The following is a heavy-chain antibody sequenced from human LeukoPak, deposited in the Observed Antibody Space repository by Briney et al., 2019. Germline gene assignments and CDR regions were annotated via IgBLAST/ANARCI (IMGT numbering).Heavy chain of an antibody. D-gene: IGHD2-2*01. J-gene: IGHJ6*02. CDR2: IYYSGST. V-gene: IGHV4-31*03. CDR3: ARAGKSSVGYGMDV. CDR1: GGSISSGSYY. Sequence: ASETLSLTCTVSGGSISSGSYYWSWIRQPAGKGLEWIGYIYYSGSTYYNPSLKSRVTISVDTSKNQFSLKLSSVTAADTAVYYCARAGKSSVGYGMDVWGQGTTVTVSS.